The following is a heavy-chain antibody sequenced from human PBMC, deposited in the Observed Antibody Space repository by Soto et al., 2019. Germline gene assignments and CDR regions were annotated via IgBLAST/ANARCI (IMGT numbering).Heavy chain of an antibody. V-gene: IGHV1-69*01. Sequence: QVQLVQSGAEVKKPGSSVKVSCKASGGTFNKYAIDWVRQAPGQGLEWMGGIIPLFGTANYAQKFQGRVTITADEATSTAYTELSSLRSEDTAVYYCARQFDYDTSGYYYAYWGQGTLVTVSS. CDR2: IIPLFGTA. J-gene: IGHJ4*02. D-gene: IGHD3-22*01. CDR1: GGTFNKYA. CDR3: ARQFDYDTSGYYYAY.